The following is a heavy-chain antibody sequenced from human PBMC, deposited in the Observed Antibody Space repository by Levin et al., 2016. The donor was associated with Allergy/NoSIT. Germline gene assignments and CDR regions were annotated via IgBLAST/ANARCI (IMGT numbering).Heavy chain of an antibody. J-gene: IGHJ6*02. Sequence: GESLKISCGASGFTFKIFAMSWVRQAPGKGLEWVAAISGGGSSTYYADSVKGRFTISRDNSKNTLYLQMNSLRAGDTALYYCAKEVGGSEYYYYYAMDVWGQGTTVTVSS. V-gene: IGHV3-23*01. CDR3: AKEVGGSEYYYYYAMDV. CDR2: ISGGGSST. CDR1: GFTFKIFA. D-gene: IGHD2-15*01.